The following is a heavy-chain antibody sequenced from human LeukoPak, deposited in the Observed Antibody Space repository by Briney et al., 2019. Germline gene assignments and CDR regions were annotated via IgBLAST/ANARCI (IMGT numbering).Heavy chain of an antibody. D-gene: IGHD5-18*01. J-gene: IGHJ4*02. CDR3: ARLVWDTTMADGDIDS. Sequence: PGGSLRLSCAASGFTFSSYSMNWVRQAPGKGLEWVSSISSASTYIYYADSVKGRFTISRDNAKNSLYLQMNSLRAEDTAMYYCARLVWDTTMADGDIDSWGQGTLLIDSS. CDR1: GFTFSSYS. CDR2: ISSASTYI. V-gene: IGHV3-21*01.